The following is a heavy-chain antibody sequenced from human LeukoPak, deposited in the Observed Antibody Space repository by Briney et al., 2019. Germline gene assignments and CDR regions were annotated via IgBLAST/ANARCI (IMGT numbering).Heavy chain of an antibody. Sequence: GGSLRLSCAASGFTFSSYGMHWVRQAPGKGLEWVAFIRYDGSNKYYADSVKGRFTISRDNSKNTLYLQMNSLRAEDTAVYYCAKDWQRMRFGEFLDYWGQGTLVTVSS. J-gene: IGHJ4*02. V-gene: IGHV3-30*02. CDR1: GFTFSSYG. D-gene: IGHD3-10*01. CDR2: IRYDGSNK. CDR3: AKDWQRMRFGEFLDY.